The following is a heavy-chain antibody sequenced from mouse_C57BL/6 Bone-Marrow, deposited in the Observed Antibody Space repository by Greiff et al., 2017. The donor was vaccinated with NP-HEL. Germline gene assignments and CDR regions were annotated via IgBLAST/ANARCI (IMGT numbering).Heavy chain of an antibody. V-gene: IGHV1-81*01. Sequence: QVQLQQSGAELARPGASVKLSCKASGYTFTSYGISWVKQRTGQGLEWIGEIYPRSGNTYYNEKFKGKATLTADNSSSTAYMELRSLTSEDSAVYFCARSWGWLQAYWGQGTLVTVSA. CDR1: GYTFTSYG. CDR3: ARSWGWLQAY. D-gene: IGHD2-3*01. CDR2: IYPRSGNT. J-gene: IGHJ3*01.